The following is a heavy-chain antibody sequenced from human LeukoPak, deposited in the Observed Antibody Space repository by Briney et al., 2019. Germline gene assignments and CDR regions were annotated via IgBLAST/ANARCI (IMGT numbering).Heavy chain of an antibody. CDR2: IYHSGST. V-gene: IGHV4-39*07. Sequence: SETLSLTCTVSGDSISSRSYYWGWIRQPPGKGLEWIGSIYHSGSTYYNPSLKSRVTISVDTSKNQFSLKLSSVTAADTAVYYCASMPPYSGSPSGSFFDYWGQGTLVTVSS. D-gene: IGHD1-26*01. CDR3: ASMPPYSGSPSGSFFDY. J-gene: IGHJ4*02. CDR1: GDSISSRSYY.